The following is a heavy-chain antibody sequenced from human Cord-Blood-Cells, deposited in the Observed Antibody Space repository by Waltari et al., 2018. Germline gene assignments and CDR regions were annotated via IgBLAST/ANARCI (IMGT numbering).Heavy chain of an antibody. CDR2: IYYSGST. J-gene: IGHJ4*02. V-gene: IGHV4-39*01. CDR1: GVSLRSTRYY. CDR3: ARSEIYYFDY. Sequence: QLHLLESGPGLVKASDTLSLTCTFSGVSLRSTRYYWGWVRQPPGQGLEWIGSIYYSGSTYYNPSLKSRVTISVDTSKNQFSLKLSSVTAADTAVYYCARSEIYYFDYWGQGTLVTVSS.